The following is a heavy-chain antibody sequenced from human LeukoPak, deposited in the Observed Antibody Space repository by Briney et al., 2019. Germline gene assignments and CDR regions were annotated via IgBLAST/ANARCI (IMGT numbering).Heavy chain of an antibody. CDR3: ARADYDILTGRPRHFDY. V-gene: IGHV3-30*02. Sequence: GGSLRLSCAASGFTFSSYGMYWVRQAPGKGLEWVAFTRYDGSNKYYADSVKGRFTISRDNSKNTLYLQMNSLRAEDTAVYYCARADYDILTGRPRHFDYWGQGTLVTVSS. D-gene: IGHD3-9*01. CDR2: TRYDGSNK. J-gene: IGHJ4*02. CDR1: GFTFSSYG.